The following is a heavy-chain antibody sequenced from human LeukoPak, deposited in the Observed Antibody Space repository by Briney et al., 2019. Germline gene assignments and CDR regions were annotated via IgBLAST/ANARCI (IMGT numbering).Heavy chain of an antibody. D-gene: IGHD3-9*01. CDR2: IYYSGST. Sequence: PSETLSLTCTVSGGSISSSSYYWGWIRQPPGKGLEWIGSIYYSGSTYYNPSLKGRVTISVDTSKNQFSLKLSSVTAADTAVYYCARDHRTYYDILTGYYHDAFDIRGQGTMVTVSS. CDR3: ARDHRTYYDILTGYYHDAFDI. V-gene: IGHV4-39*07. J-gene: IGHJ3*02. CDR1: GGSISSSSYY.